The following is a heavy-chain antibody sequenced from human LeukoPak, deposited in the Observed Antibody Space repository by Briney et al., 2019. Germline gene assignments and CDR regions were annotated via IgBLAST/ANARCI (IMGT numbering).Heavy chain of an antibody. D-gene: IGHD4-17*01. Sequence: PSGTLSLTCTVSGGSISSYYWSWIRQPPGKGLEWIGYIYYSGSTNYNPSLKSRVTISVDTSKNQFSLKLSSVTAADTAVYYCACNDYGDSRFDYWGQGTLVTVSS. CDR2: IYYSGST. CDR3: ACNDYGDSRFDY. CDR1: GGSISSYY. V-gene: IGHV4-59*08. J-gene: IGHJ4*02.